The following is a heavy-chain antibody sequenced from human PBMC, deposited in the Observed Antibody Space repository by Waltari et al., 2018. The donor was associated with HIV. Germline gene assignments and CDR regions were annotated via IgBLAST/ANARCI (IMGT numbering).Heavy chain of an antibody. Sequence: EVQVMQSGAEVKKPGESLKISCKVSGYKFASSWIGWVRQMPGKGLEWMGIIFPRDSETRYGPSFQGQVTISADTSISTAFLQWDSLQASDTAMYYCARLDFYQSPGFSLGFDYWGQGTLVTVSS. CDR2: IFPRDSET. CDR1: GYKFASSW. D-gene: IGHD2-21*01. V-gene: IGHV5-51*03. J-gene: IGHJ4*02. CDR3: ARLDFYQSPGFSLGFDY.